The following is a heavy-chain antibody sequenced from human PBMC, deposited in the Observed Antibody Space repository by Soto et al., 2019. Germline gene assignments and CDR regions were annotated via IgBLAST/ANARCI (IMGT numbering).Heavy chain of an antibody. CDR3: AANSLGGGSQGDV. V-gene: IGHV1-69*01. D-gene: IGHD3-10*01. CDR1: GDTFSSYS. CDR2: IVPIFGTT. J-gene: IGHJ6*02. Sequence: QVRLVQSGAEVNKPGSSVKVSCKASGDTFSSYSISWVRQAPGQGLEWMGGIVPIFGTTVYAPRLQGRLTITADGPTSTSYMELSGLTFEXXXXXYCAANSLGGGSQGDVWGQGTTVTVSS.